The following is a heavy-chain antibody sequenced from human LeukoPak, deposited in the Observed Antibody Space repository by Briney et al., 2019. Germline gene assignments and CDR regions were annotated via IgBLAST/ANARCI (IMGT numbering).Heavy chain of an antibody. V-gene: IGHV1-2*02. CDR1: GYTFTGYY. CDR2: INPNSGGT. D-gene: IGHD3-22*01. CDR3: AREYDSSGYSYYGMDV. Sequence: ASVKVSCKASGYTFTGYYMHWVRQAPGQGLEWMGWINPNSGGTNYAQKFQGRVTMTRDTSISTAYMELSRLRSDDTAVYYCAREYDSSGYSYYGMDVWGQGTTVAVSS. J-gene: IGHJ6*02.